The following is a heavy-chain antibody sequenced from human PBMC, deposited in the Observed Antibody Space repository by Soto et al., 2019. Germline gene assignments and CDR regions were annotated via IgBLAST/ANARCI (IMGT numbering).Heavy chain of an antibody. CDR1: GFTFSSYS. J-gene: IGHJ3*02. CDR3: ARDQGGSITIFGVVPSHDAFDI. Sequence: GGSLRLSCAASGFTFSSYSMNWVRQAPGKGLEWVSSISSSSSYIYYADSVKGRFTISRDNAKNSLYLQMNSLRAEDTAVYYCARDQGGSITIFGVVPSHDAFDIWGQGTMVTVSS. D-gene: IGHD3-3*01. V-gene: IGHV3-21*01. CDR2: ISSSSSYI.